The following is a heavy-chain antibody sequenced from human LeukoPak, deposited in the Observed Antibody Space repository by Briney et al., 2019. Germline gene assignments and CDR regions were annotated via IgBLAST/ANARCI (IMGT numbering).Heavy chain of an antibody. Sequence: ASVKVSCKASGYTFTSYDINWVRQATRQGLEWMGWMNPNSGNTGYAQKFQGRVTMTRNTSISTAYMELSSLRSEDTAVYYCARAGKLMITMVRGALASKKGFDIWGQGTMVTVSS. CDR1: GYTFTSYD. V-gene: IGHV1-8*01. J-gene: IGHJ3*02. D-gene: IGHD3-10*01. CDR2: MNPNSGNT. CDR3: ARAGKLMITMVRGALASKKGFDI.